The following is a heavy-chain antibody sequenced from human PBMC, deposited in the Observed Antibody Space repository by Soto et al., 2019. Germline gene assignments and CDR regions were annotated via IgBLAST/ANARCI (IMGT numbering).Heavy chain of an antibody. D-gene: IGHD3-10*01. CDR1: GFAFSRYA. CDR3: AKIPAGTSIYYSDS. J-gene: IGHJ4*02. CDR2: IINDGGRT. Sequence: PGGSLRLSCAASGFAFSRYAMNWVRQAPGKGLEWVSAIINDGGRTFYADSVKGRFTISRDNSNNTLFLQMNSLGAEDTAVYYCAKIPAGTSIYYSDSWGQGTLVTVPQ. V-gene: IGHV3-23*01.